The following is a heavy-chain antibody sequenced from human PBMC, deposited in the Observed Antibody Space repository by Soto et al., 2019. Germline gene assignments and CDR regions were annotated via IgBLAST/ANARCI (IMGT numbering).Heavy chain of an antibody. CDR3: GRGRSGQIVVFY. D-gene: IGHD1-26*01. CDR1: GYTFTGHY. J-gene: IGHJ4*02. V-gene: IGHV1-2*02. Sequence: GSVKVSFKASGYTFTGHYIHWVRQAPEQGPEWMGEIGPESGATRYAQKFQGRVTMSRDTSITTVYMELKNLSPDDTAVYYCGRGRSGQIVVFYWGQGTPVTVSS. CDR2: IGPESGAT.